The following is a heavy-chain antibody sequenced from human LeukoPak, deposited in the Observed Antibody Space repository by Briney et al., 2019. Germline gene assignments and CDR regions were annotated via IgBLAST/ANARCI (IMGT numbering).Heavy chain of an antibody. V-gene: IGHV3-30*18. D-gene: IGHD2-15*01. CDR1: GFTFSSHG. J-gene: IGHJ3*01. CDR2: ISYDGSSK. CDR3: AKDRESYCSGGYCHSPGFDL. Sequence: AGGSLRLSCAASGFTFSSHGMHWVRQAPGKGLEWATTISYDGSSKYYADSVKGRFTISRDNSENTLCLQMNSLRAEDTAVYFCAKDRESYCSGGYCHSPGFDLWGQGTMVTVSS.